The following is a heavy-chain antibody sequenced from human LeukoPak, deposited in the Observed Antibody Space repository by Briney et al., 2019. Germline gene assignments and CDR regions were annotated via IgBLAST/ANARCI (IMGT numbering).Heavy chain of an antibody. CDR1: GFTFSGYS. Sequence: GGSLRLSCTASGFTFSGYSMNWIRQAPGKGLEWVSSFGTRSTSIYHAGSVKGRFAISRDNAKNSLYLQMNGLRTEDTAVYYCTREYISGPRQTDAFDIWGRGTMVTVSS. D-gene: IGHD3-22*01. J-gene: IGHJ3*02. CDR3: TREYISGPRQTDAFDI. V-gene: IGHV3-21*01. CDR2: FGTRSTSI.